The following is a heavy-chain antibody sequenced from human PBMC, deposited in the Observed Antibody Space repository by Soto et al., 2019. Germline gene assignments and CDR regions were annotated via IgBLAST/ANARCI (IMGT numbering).Heavy chain of an antibody. Sequence: ASVKVSCKASGYTFTSYAMHWVRQAPGQRLEWMGWINAGNGNTKYSQKFQGRVTITRDTSASTAYMELSSLRSEDTAVYYCERSFVLVTALDYWGQGIWVPVSS. CDR1: GYTFTSYA. V-gene: IGHV1-3*01. J-gene: IGHJ4*02. CDR3: ERSFVLVTALDY. D-gene: IGHD2-21*02. CDR2: INAGNGNT.